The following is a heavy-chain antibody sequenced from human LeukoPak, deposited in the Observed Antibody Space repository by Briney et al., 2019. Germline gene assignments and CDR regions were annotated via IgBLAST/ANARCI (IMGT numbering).Heavy chain of an antibody. CDR3: TTAYSSGWYYYYYYGMDV. D-gene: IGHD6-19*01. V-gene: IGHV3-15*01. J-gene: IGHJ6*02. Sequence: PGGSLRLSCAASGFTFSNAWMSWVRQAPGKGLEWVGRIKSKTDGGTTDYAAPVKGRFTISRDDSKNTLYLQMNSLKTEDTAVHYCTTAYSSGWYYYYYYGMDVWGQGTTVTVSS. CDR1: GFTFSNAW. CDR2: IKSKTDGGTT.